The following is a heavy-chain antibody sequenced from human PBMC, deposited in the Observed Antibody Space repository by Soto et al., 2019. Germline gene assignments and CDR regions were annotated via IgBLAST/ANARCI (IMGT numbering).Heavy chain of an antibody. D-gene: IGHD3-3*01. J-gene: IGHJ5*02. Sequence: PSETLSLTCAVSGYSINSGYYWGWIRQPPGKGLEWSGSVFHSGTTYSNPSLKTRLTISVDTSKNEISLDLNAVTAADTAVYYCVRDFGDLQDFWSGPDQWRQGVPVTVSS. V-gene: IGHV4-38-2*02. CDR3: VRDFGDLQDFWSGPDQ. CDR1: GYSINSGYY. CDR2: VFHSGTT.